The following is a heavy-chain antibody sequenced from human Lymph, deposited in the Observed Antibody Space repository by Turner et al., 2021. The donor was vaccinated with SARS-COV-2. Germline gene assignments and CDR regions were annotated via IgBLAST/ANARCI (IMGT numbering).Heavy chain of an antibody. CDR3: ARDRDSSGWVDY. CDR1: GLHFSSYA. J-gene: IGHJ4*02. Sequence: QVQLVESGGGVVQPGRSLRLSCAASGLHFSSYAMHWVRQAPGKGLEWVAFISYDGSDKYYADSVKGRFTFSRDNSKNTLYLQMNSLRAEDTAVYYCARDRDSSGWVDYWGQGTLVTVSS. V-gene: IGHV3-30*04. D-gene: IGHD3-22*01. CDR2: ISYDGSDK.